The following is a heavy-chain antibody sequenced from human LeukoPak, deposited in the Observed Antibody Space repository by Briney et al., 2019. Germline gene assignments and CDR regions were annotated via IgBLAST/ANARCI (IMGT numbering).Heavy chain of an antibody. J-gene: IGHJ4*02. CDR2: VSDSGGGT. V-gene: IGHV3-23*01. Sequence: QPGGSLRLSCAASGFTFSSYAMSWVRQAPGKGLEWVSTVSDSGGGTYYADSVKGRFTISRDNSKNTLYLQMNSLRAEDTAVYYCARAGFWSGPFDYWGQGTLVTVSS. CDR3: ARAGFWSGPFDY. D-gene: IGHD3-3*01. CDR1: GFTFSSYA.